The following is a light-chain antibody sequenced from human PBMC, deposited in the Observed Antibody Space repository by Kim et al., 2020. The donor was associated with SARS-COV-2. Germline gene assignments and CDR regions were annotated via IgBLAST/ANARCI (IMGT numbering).Light chain of an antibody. CDR2: YDS. J-gene: IGLJ3*02. V-gene: IGLV3-21*04. Sequence: APGKTARITCGGNNSGSKSVHWYQQKPGQAPVLVIYYDSDRPSGIPERFSGSNSGNTATLTISRVEAGDEADYYCQVWDSSSDHWVFGGGTQLTV. CDR1: NSGSKS. CDR3: QVWDSSSDHWV.